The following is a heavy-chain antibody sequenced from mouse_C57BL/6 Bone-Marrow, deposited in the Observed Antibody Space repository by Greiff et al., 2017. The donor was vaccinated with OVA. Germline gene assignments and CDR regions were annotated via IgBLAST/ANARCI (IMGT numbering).Heavy chain of an antibody. CDR3: ARDLYYYGSRNWYFDV. CDR1: GYSIPSGYY. V-gene: IGHV3-6*01. Sequence: EVQLQQSGPGLVKPSQSLSLTCSVTGYSIPSGYYWNWIRQFPGNKLEWMGYISYDGSNNYNPSLKNRISITRDTSKNQFFLKLNSVTTEDTATYYCARDLYYYGSRNWYFDVWGTGTTVTVSS. CDR2: ISYDGSN. D-gene: IGHD1-1*01. J-gene: IGHJ1*03.